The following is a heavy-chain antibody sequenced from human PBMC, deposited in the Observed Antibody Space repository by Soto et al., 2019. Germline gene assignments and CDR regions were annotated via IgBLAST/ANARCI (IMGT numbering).Heavy chain of an antibody. Sequence: QVQLQQWGAGLLKPSETLTLTCTVYGGSFSGNYWSWIRQPPGMGLEWIGEISHSGSGTNYNPSLTSRVPPSVDTSNNQISLTLSTGTAADTAMYYCASGHLPGGNTFYYDYWGQGTLVRVSS. J-gene: IGHJ4*02. CDR2: ISHSGSGT. CDR1: GGSFSGNY. V-gene: IGHV4-34*01. D-gene: IGHD2-15*01. CDR3: ASGHLPGGNTFYYDY.